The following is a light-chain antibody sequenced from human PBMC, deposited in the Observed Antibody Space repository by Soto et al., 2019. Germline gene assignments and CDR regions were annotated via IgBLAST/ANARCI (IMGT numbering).Light chain of an antibody. CDR1: QSIGTW. V-gene: IGKV1-5*03. CDR2: KAS. J-gene: IGKJ1*01. Sequence: DIQMTQSPSTLSASVGDRVAITCRGSQSIGTWLAWYQQKPRKAPKLLIYKASSLEGGVPSRFSASGSVTEFTLTISSLQPDDFATYYCQQYDSSSRTFGQGTKVEI. CDR3: QQYDSSSRT.